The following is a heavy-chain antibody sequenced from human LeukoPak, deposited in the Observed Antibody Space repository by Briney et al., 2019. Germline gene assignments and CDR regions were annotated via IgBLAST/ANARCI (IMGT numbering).Heavy chain of an antibody. V-gene: IGHV4-38-2*02. CDR3: ARDPGYLY. CDR1: GYSISSGYY. Sequence: SETLSLTCSVSGYSISSGYYWGWIRQPPGMGLQWIGSIYHSGSTYYNASLKSRVTISIDTSKNQFSLKLSSVTAADTAVYYCARDPGYLYWGQGTLVTVSS. J-gene: IGHJ4*02. CDR2: IYHSGST. D-gene: IGHD3-16*02.